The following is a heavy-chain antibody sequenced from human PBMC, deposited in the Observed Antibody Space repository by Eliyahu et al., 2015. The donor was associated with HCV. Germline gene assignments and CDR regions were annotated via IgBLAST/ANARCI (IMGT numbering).Heavy chain of an antibody. CDR2: INPNSGDT. Sequence: QVQLLQSGAEVKKPGASVKVSCKASGXXFTGYYXHWVRQAPGQGLEWMGRINPNSGDTNYAQKFQDRVTMTRDTSISTAYMEVTRLRSDDTAVYYCARAVYDSGPYSLDYWGQGTLVTVSS. J-gene: IGHJ4*02. CDR3: ARAVYDSGPYSLDY. V-gene: IGHV1-2*06. CDR1: GXXFTGYY. D-gene: IGHD3-10*01.